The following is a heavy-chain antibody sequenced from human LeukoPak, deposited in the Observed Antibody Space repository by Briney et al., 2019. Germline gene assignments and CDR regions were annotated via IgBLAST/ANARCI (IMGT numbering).Heavy chain of an antibody. Sequence: GGSLRLSCAASGITFNSYGMHWVRQAPGKGLEWVAVISYDGSNKYYADSVKGRFTISRDNSKNTLYLQMNSLRAEDTAVYYCAKDFSWTWTPLSDWGQGTLVTVSS. CDR1: GITFNSYG. J-gene: IGHJ4*02. D-gene: IGHD2/OR15-2a*01. V-gene: IGHV3-30*18. CDR2: ISYDGSNK. CDR3: AKDFSWTWTPLSD.